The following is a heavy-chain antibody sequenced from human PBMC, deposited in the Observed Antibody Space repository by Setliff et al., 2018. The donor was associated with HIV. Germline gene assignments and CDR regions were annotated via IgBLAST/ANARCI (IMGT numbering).Heavy chain of an antibody. J-gene: IGHJ4*02. D-gene: IGHD2-21*01. CDR1: GFNFEAYA. V-gene: IGHV3-43D*04. Sequence: PGGSLRLSCAASGFNFEAYAMHWVRQAPGKGLEWVSVITWDGVSTYYADSVKGRFTISRDNSKSTVYLQMNSLRAEDTALYYCAKGAGWCVDYWGQGTLVTVSS. CDR3: AKGAGWCVDY. CDR2: ITWDGVST.